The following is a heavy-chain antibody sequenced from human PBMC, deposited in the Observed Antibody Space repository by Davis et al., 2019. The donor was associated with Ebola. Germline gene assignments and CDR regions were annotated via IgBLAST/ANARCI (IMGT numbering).Heavy chain of an antibody. V-gene: IGHV3-48*04. D-gene: IGHD4-23*01. CDR1: GFTFSGFW. CDR2: ISSSGSTI. J-gene: IGHJ4*02. Sequence: GESLKISCAASGFTFSGFWMSWVRQAPGKGLEWVSYISSSGSTIYYADSVKGRFTISRDDAKKSLYLQMDSLRAEDTAVYYCAQQLGDYGGNALRYWGQGTLVTVSS. CDR3: AQQLGDYGGNALRY.